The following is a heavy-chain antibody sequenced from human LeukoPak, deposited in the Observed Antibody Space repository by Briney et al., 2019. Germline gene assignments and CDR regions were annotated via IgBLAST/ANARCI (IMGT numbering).Heavy chain of an antibody. CDR2: VWHDGSNR. J-gene: IGHJ4*02. D-gene: IGHD3-10*01. CDR1: GFTFSGYA. V-gene: IGHV3-33*01. CDR3: ARELFGSGSCPDY. Sequence: GRSLRLSCTAPGFTFSGYAIHWIRQAPGKGLEWVALVWHDGSNRYYADSVKGRFTISRDNSQNTVYLQMNSLRAEDTAVYYCARELFGSGSCPDYWGQGTLVTVSS.